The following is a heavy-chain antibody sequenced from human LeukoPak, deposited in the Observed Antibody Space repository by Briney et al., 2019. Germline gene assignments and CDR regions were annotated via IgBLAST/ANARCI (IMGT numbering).Heavy chain of an antibody. V-gene: IGHV3-20*04. CDR2: INWDGATT. D-gene: IGHD1-26*01. CDR1: GGSISSYY. CDR3: ARGGRDSNWFDS. J-gene: IGHJ5*01. Sequence: ETLSLTCTVSGGSISSYYWSWIRQPPGKGLEWVSSINWDGATTAYGDSVKGRFTISRDNAKNSLYLQMNSVRAEDTALYYCARGGRDSNWFDSWGQGTLVTVSS.